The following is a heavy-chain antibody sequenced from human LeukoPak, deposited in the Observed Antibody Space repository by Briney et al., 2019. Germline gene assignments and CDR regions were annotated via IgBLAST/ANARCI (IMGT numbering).Heavy chain of an antibody. J-gene: IGHJ4*02. Sequence: SETLSLTCTVSGGSINNYYWSWIRQPAGKGLEWIGRIYTSGSTNYNPSLKSRVTMSVDTSLNQFSLKLSSVTAADTAVYYCARDYYSRSSWCPDYWGQGTLVIVSS. CDR1: GGSINNYY. CDR2: IYTSGST. V-gene: IGHV4-4*07. D-gene: IGHD6-13*01. CDR3: ARDYYSRSSWCPDY.